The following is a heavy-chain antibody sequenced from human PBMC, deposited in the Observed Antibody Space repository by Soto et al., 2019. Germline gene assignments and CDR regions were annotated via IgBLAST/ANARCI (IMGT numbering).Heavy chain of an antibody. CDR2: ISYDGSNK. CDR1: GFTFGNYG. D-gene: IGHD4-4*01. V-gene: IGHV3-30*18. J-gene: IGHJ4*02. Sequence: QVQLVESGGGVVQPGRSLRLSCAASGFTFGNYGMHWVRQAPGKGLGWVALISYDGSNKYYPDSVKGRFNISRGNSRNPLDPQMTSLRTRATAVYLCAKGLVVYSSSPDYWGEGTLVIVSS. CDR3: AKGLVVYSSSPDY.